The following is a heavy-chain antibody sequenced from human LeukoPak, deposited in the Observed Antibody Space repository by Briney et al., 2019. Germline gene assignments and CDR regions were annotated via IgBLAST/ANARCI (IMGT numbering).Heavy chain of an antibody. Sequence: GGSLRLSCAASGFTFSSYGMHWVRQAPGKGLEWVAVISYDGSNKYYADSVKGRFTISRDNSKNTLYLEMNSLRAEDTAVYYCARGIVVPPGPLDYWGQGTLVTVSS. CDR3: ARGIVVPPGPLDY. CDR2: ISYDGSNK. V-gene: IGHV3-30*19. J-gene: IGHJ4*02. CDR1: GFTFSSYG. D-gene: IGHD3-22*01.